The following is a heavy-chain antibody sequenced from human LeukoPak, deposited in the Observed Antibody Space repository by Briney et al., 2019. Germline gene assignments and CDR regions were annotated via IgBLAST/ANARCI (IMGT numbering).Heavy chain of an antibody. CDR2: IKQDGSEK. Sequence: PGGSLRLSCAASGFTFSSYWMSWVRRAPGKGLEWVANIKQDGSEKYYVDSVKGRFTISRDNAKNSLYLQMNSLRAEDTAVYYCARGGYKQRYSGSYRFDYWGQGTLVTVSS. D-gene: IGHD1-26*01. CDR1: GFTFSSYW. V-gene: IGHV3-7*01. J-gene: IGHJ4*02. CDR3: ARGGYKQRYSGSYRFDY.